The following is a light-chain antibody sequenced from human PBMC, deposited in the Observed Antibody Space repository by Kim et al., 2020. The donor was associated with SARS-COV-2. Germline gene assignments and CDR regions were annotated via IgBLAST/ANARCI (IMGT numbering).Light chain of an antibody. V-gene: IGKV3-15*01. CDR1: QSVSSN. J-gene: IGKJ2*01. Sequence: EIVMTQSPATLSVSPGERATLSCRASQSVSSNLAWYQQKAGQAPRLLIYGASNRATGIPSRFSGSGSGTEFILTISSLQSEDFAVYSCKQYNNWAYTCGQGNKLDIK. CDR2: GAS. CDR3: KQYNNWAYT.